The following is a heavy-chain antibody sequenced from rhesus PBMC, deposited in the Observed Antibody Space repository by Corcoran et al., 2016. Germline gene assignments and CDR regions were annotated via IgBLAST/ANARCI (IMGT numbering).Heavy chain of an antibody. D-gene: IGHD6-31*01. V-gene: IGHV4-173*01. J-gene: IGHJ4*01. CDR1: GGSISSNY. Sequence: QVQLQESGPGLVKPSETLSLTCAVPGGSISSNYWSWIRPPPGQGLEWLGRISGSGGSTDYNPSLKSRVTISTDTSKNQFSLKLSSVTAADTAVYYCARAHSSGWYLYYFDYWGQGVLVTVSS. CDR2: ISGSGGST. CDR3: ARAHSSGWYLYYFDY.